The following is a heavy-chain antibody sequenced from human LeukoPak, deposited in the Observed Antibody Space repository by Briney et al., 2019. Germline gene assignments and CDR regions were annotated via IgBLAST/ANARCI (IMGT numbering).Heavy chain of an antibody. Sequence: GASVKVSCKASGYTFTSYDINWVRQATGQGLEWMGWINPNSGNTGYAQKFQGRVTMTRNTSISTAYMELSSLRSGDTAVYYCARGHHYYDSSGYDAFDIWGQGTMVTVSS. CDR3: ARGHHYYDSSGYDAFDI. V-gene: IGHV1-8*01. J-gene: IGHJ3*02. D-gene: IGHD3-22*01. CDR1: GYTFTSYD. CDR2: INPNSGNT.